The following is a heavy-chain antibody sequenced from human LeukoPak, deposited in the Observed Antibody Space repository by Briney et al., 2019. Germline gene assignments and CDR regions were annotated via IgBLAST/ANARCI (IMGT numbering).Heavy chain of an antibody. J-gene: IGHJ4*02. V-gene: IGHV1-18*01. CDR2: ISAYNGNT. Sequence: GASVKGSCKASLDTFTSYVISWVRQAPGHGLEWMGWISAYNGNTNYAQKLQGRVTMTTDTSTSTAYMELRSLRSDDTAVYYCARRAGYLDDYWGQGTLVTVSS. D-gene: IGHD5-18*01. CDR1: LDTFTSYV. CDR3: ARRAGYLDDY.